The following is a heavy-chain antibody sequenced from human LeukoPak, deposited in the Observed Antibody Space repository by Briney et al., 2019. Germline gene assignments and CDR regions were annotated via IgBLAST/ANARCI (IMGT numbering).Heavy chain of an antibody. Sequence: PGGSLRLSCAASGFIFSNYWMSWVRQAPGIGLEWVANINQDGSEKYYVDSVRGRFTVSRDNAKNSLYLQMNSLRVEDTAVYYCARSNREFASGSGDYWGQGTLVTVSS. CDR3: ARSNREFASGSGDY. D-gene: IGHD3-10*01. J-gene: IGHJ4*02. CDR2: INQDGSEK. V-gene: IGHV3-7*05. CDR1: GFIFSNYW.